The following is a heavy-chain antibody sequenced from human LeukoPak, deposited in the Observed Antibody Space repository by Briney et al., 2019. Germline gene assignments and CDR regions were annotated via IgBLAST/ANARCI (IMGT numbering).Heavy chain of an antibody. D-gene: IGHD6-19*01. J-gene: IGHJ4*02. CDR2: IYHSGSS. CDR1: TYSISSGYY. Sequence: SETLSLTCTVSTYSISSGYYWGWIRRPPGKGLEWIGSIYHSGSSYYNPSLKSRVTIPVDTSKNQFSLKLRSVTAADTAVYYCARAETYSSGWYDPFFDYWGQGTLVTVST. CDR3: ARAETYSSGWYDPFFDY. V-gene: IGHV4-38-2*02.